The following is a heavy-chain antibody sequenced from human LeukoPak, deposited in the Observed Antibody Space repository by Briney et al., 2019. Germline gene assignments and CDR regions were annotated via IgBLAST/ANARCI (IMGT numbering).Heavy chain of an antibody. Sequence: GGSLRLSCAASGFTFDDYGMSWVRQAPGKGLEWVAGINWNGGSTGYADSVKGRFNISRDNANNSLYLQMNSLRAEDTAVYYCARDCGGTCYLGFWGQGTLVTVSS. J-gene: IGHJ4*02. CDR1: GFTFDDYG. CDR2: INWNGGST. CDR3: ARDCGGTCYLGF. D-gene: IGHD2-15*01. V-gene: IGHV3-20*04.